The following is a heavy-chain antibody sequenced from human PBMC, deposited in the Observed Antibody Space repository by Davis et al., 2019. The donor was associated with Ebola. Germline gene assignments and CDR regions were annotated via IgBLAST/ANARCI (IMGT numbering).Heavy chain of an antibody. CDR1: GFTFSSYA. Sequence: GESLKISCAASGFTFSSYAMHWVRQAPGKGLEWVAVISYDGSNKYYADSVKGRFTISRDNAKNSLYLQMNSLRDEDTAVYYCARANKLELGDYWGQGTLVTVSS. J-gene: IGHJ4*02. CDR2: ISYDGSNK. V-gene: IGHV3-30*04. CDR3: ARANKLELGDY. D-gene: IGHD1-7*01.